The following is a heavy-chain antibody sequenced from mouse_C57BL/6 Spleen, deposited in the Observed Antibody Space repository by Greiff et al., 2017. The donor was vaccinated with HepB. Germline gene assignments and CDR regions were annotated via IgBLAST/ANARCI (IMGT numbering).Heavy chain of an antibody. Sequence: EVKLVESGPELVKPGASVKMSCKASGYTFTDYYMHWVKQSHGKSLEWIGYINPNNGGTSYNQKFKGKATLTVNKSSSTAYMELRSLTSEDSAVYYCARWLLRYAMDYWGQGTSVTVSS. D-gene: IGHD2-3*01. CDR2: INPNNGGT. CDR1: GYTFTDYY. CDR3: ARWLLRYAMDY. J-gene: IGHJ4*01. V-gene: IGHV1-22*01.